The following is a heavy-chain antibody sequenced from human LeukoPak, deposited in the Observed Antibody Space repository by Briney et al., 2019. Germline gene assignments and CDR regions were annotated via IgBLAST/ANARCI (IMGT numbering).Heavy chain of an antibody. V-gene: IGHV4-38-2*01. CDR3: ARHPTFGGYEHFDY. J-gene: IGHJ4*02. D-gene: IGHD5-12*01. CDR1: GYSISSGYY. Sequence: PSETLSLTCAVSGYSISSGYYWGWIRQPPGKGLEWIGSIYHSGSTYYNPSLKSRVTISVDTSKNQFSLKLSSVTAADTAVYYCARHPTFGGYEHFDYWGQGTLVTVSS. CDR2: IYHSGST.